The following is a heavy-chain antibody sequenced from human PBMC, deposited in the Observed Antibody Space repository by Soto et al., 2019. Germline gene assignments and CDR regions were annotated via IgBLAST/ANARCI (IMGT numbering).Heavy chain of an antibody. J-gene: IGHJ4*02. CDR2: IWHDGGNK. D-gene: IGHD3-16*01. V-gene: IGHV3-33*01. CDR3: ARDGDVNTGFGKDY. CDR1: GFAFSSYG. Sequence: GGSLRLSCAASGFAFSSYGMHWFRQAPGKGLEWVAFIWHDGGNKFYAESVKGRFTISRDNSKNTLYLQMTSPSAEDTAMYYCARDGDVNTGFGKDYWGQGTLVTVSS.